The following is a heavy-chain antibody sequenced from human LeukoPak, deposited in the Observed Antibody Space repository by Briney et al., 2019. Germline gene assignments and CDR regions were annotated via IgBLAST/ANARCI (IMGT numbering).Heavy chain of an antibody. V-gene: IGHV3-33*01. CDR2: IWYDGSNK. J-gene: IGHJ4*02. CDR1: GFTFSNYG. CDR3: ARGVGYSYGDLDY. Sequence: PGGSLRLSCAASGFTFSNYGMHWVCQPPGKGLEWVAVIWYDGSNKYYAESVKGRFTISRDNSNNTLHLQINSLRAEDTAVYYCARGVGYSYGDLDYWGQGTLVTVSS. D-gene: IGHD5-18*01.